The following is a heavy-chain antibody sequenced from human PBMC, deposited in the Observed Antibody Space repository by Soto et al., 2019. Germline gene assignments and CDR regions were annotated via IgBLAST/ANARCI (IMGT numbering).Heavy chain of an antibody. Sequence: QVQLVQSGAEVKKPGASVKVSCKASGYTFTSYDINWVRQATGQGLEWMGWMNTNSGNTGYAQKFQGRVTMTRNTSLSKAYMELSRMRSEDTAVYYCARVKVSVVLGVIITSGFDPWGQGTLVTVSS. CDR3: ARVKVSVVLGVIITSGFDP. V-gene: IGHV1-8*01. D-gene: IGHD3-10*01. CDR1: GYTFTSYD. CDR2: MNTNSGNT. J-gene: IGHJ5*02.